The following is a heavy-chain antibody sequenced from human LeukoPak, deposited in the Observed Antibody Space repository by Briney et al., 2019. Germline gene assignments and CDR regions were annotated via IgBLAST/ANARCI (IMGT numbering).Heavy chain of an antibody. CDR2: INSDGSST. J-gene: IGHJ5*02. D-gene: IGHD6-13*01. CDR3: ARDLIAAAGRNWFDP. V-gene: IGHV3-74*01. CDR1: GFTFSSYW. Sequence: GGSLRLSCAASGFTFSSYWMHWVRQAPGKGLVWVSRINSDGSSTSYADSVKGRFTISRDNAKNMLYLQMNSLRAEDTAVYYCARDLIAAAGRNWFDPWGQGTLVTVSS.